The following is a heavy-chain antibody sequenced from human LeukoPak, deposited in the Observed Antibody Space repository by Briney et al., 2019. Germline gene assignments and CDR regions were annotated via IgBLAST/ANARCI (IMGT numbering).Heavy chain of an antibody. Sequence: PGGSLRLSCAASGFTFSSYGMHWVRQAPGKGLEWVAVISYDGSNKYYADSVKGRFTISRDNSKNTLYLQMNSLRAEDTAVYYCAKDLGSNSRVMDYWGQGPLVTVSS. CDR1: GFTFSSYG. CDR3: AKDLGSNSRVMDY. V-gene: IGHV3-30*18. J-gene: IGHJ4*02. D-gene: IGHD3-16*01. CDR2: ISYDGSNK.